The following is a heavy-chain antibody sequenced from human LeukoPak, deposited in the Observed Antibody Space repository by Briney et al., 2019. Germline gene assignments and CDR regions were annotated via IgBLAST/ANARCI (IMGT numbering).Heavy chain of an antibody. D-gene: IGHD5-18*01. CDR1: GFTFSSCG. J-gene: IGHJ4*02. CDR3: AKVYGYYFDY. CDR2: ISGSDGGT. V-gene: IGHV3-23*01. Sequence: GGSLRLSCAASGFTFSSCGMTWVRQAPGKGLEWVSSISGSDGGTYYADSVKGRFTISRDNSKNTLSLQMDSLRAEDTAVYYCAKVYGYYFDYWGQGTLVTVSS.